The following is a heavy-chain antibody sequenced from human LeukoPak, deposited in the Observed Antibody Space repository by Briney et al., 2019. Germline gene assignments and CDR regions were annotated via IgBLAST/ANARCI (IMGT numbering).Heavy chain of an antibody. CDR2: INWNGGST. D-gene: IGHD6-6*01. J-gene: IGHJ5*02. CDR1: GFTFDDYG. Sequence: GGSLRLSCAASGFTFDDYGMSWVRQAPGKGLEWVSGINWNGGSTGYADPVKGRFTISRDNAKNSLYLQMNSLRAEDTALYYCARDSGSSSSIPFDPWGQGTLVTVSS. V-gene: IGHV3-20*04. CDR3: ARDSGSSSSIPFDP.